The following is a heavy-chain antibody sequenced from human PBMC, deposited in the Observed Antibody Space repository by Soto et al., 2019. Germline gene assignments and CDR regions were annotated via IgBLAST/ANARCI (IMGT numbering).Heavy chain of an antibody. Sequence: EVQLVESGGGLVQPGGSLRLSCAASGFTFSSYWMNWVRQAPGKGLEWVANIKQDGSEKYYVDSVKGRFTISRDNAKNSLYLQVNSLRAEDTAVYYCSREGEAIFAVDPWGQGTLVTVSS. J-gene: IGHJ5*02. CDR1: GFTFSSYW. D-gene: IGHD3-3*01. CDR2: IKQDGSEK. CDR3: SREGEAIFAVDP. V-gene: IGHV3-7*01.